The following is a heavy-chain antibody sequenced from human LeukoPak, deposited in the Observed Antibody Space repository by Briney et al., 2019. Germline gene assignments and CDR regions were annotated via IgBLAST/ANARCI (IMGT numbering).Heavy chain of an antibody. D-gene: IGHD5-24*01. V-gene: IGHV3-9*01. CDR2: ISWNSGSI. Sequence: GGSLRLSCAASGFTFDDYAMHWVRQAPGKGLEWVSGISWNSGSIGYADSVKGRFTISRDNAENSLYLQMNSLTAEDTALYYCAKGNGGYKGYFDYWGQGTLVTVSS. CDR1: GFTFDDYA. J-gene: IGHJ4*02. CDR3: AKGNGGYKGYFDY.